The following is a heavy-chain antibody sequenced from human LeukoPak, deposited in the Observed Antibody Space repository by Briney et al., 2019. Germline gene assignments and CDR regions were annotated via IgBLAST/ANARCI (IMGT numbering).Heavy chain of an antibody. CDR2: ISAYNGNT. Sequence: VSVKVSCKASGYTFTSYGISWVRQAPGQGLEWMGWISAYNGNTNYAQKLQGRVTMTTDTSTSTAYMELRSLRSDDTAVYYCARDLRGIFGVVLQTHFDYWGQGTLVTVSS. CDR3: ARDLRGIFGVVLQTHFDY. CDR1: GYTFTSYG. D-gene: IGHD3-3*01. J-gene: IGHJ4*02. V-gene: IGHV1-18*01.